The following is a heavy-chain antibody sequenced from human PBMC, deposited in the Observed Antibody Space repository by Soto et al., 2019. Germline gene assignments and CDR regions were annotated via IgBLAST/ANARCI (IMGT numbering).Heavy chain of an antibody. CDR3: ARDLAAGDF. Sequence: QVQLVQSGAEVKKPGASVKVSCKASGYIFINYYIHWVRQAPGQGLEWIEIINPNGGSTNYAQKFRGRVTLPKDTSTSTVYMDLSSLRSEDTAMYYCARDLAAGDFWGQGTLVTVSS. CDR1: GYIFINYY. J-gene: IGHJ4*02. CDR2: INPNGGST. V-gene: IGHV1-46*01. D-gene: IGHD6-13*01.